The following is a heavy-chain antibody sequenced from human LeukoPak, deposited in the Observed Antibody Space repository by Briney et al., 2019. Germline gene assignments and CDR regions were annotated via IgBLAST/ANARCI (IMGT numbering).Heavy chain of an antibody. CDR2: IIPILGIA. CDR3: ARVEGSSSSRAPNY. D-gene: IGHD6-6*01. J-gene: IGHJ4*02. CDR1: GGTFSSYA. Sequence: SVKVSCKASGGTFSSYAISWVRQAPGQGREWMGRIIPILGIANYAQKFQGRVTITADKSTSTAYMELSSLRSEDTAVYYCARVEGSSSSRAPNYWGQGTLVTVSS. V-gene: IGHV1-69*04.